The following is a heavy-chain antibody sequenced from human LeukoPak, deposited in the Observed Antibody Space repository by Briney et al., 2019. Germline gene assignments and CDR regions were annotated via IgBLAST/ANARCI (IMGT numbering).Heavy chain of an antibody. CDR3: AMREGGEYSSSS. Sequence: GGSLRLSCAASGFTFSNYAMSWVRQAPGKGLEWVSAISGSGGNKYYADSVKGRLTISRDNSKNTLYLQMNSLRAEDTAVYYCAMREGGEYSSSSWGQGTLVTVSS. CDR2: ISGSGGNK. V-gene: IGHV3-23*01. CDR1: GFTFSNYA. D-gene: IGHD6-13*01. J-gene: IGHJ5*02.